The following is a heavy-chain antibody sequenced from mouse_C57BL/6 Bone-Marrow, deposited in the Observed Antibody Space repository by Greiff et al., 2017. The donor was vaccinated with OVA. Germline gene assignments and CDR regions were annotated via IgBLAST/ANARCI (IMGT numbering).Heavy chain of an antibody. Sequence: VQLQQPGAELVKPGASVKMSCKASGYTFTSYWITWVKQRPGQGLEWIGDIYPGSGSTKYNEKFKSKATLTVDTSSSTAYMQLSGLTSEDSAVYYCARPYRGSIHWYFDVWGTGTTVTVAS. D-gene: IGHD1-1*01. CDR2: IYPGSGST. V-gene: IGHV1-55*01. CDR1: GYTFTSYW. J-gene: IGHJ1*03. CDR3: ARPYRGSIHWYFDV.